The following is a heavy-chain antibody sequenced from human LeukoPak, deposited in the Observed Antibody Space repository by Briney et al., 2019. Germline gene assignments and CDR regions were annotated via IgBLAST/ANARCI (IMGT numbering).Heavy chain of an antibody. CDR2: IYYSGNT. D-gene: IGHD3/OR15-3a*01. CDR1: GVSISSSNSY. V-gene: IGHV4-39*01. Sequence: PSETLSLTCTVSGVSISSSNSYWGWIRQPPGKGLEWIGSIYYSGNTYYNASLKSQVSISIDTSKNQFALRLTSVTAADTAVYYCARQTGSGLFILPGGQGTLVTVSS. J-gene: IGHJ4*02. CDR3: ARQTGSGLFILP.